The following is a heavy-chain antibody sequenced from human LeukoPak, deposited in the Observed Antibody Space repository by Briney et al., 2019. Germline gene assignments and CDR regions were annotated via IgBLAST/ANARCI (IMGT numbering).Heavy chain of an antibody. CDR1: GFTFSSYS. CDR3: ARDPRKWLLFLRRGSWFDP. Sequence: GGSLRLSCAASGFTFSSYSMNWVRQAPGKGLEWVSYISSSSSTIYYADSVKGRFTISRDNAKNSLYLQMNSLRAEDTAVYYCARDPRKWLLFLRRGSWFDPWGQGTLVTVSS. CDR2: ISSSSSTI. V-gene: IGHV3-48*01. D-gene: IGHD3-3*01. J-gene: IGHJ5*02.